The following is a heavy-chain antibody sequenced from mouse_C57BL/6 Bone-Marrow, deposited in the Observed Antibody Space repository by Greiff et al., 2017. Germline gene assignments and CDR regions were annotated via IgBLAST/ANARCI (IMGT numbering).Heavy chain of an antibody. Sequence: EVKLQESGPGLVKPSQSLSLTCSVTGYSITSGYYWNWIRQFPGNKLEWMGYISYDGSNNYNPSLKNRISITRDTSKNQFFLKLNSVTTEDTATYYCARKGYYYGDYWGQGTTLTVSS. D-gene: IGHD1-1*01. CDR1: GYSITSGYY. J-gene: IGHJ2*01. CDR2: ISYDGSN. CDR3: ARKGYYYGDY. V-gene: IGHV3-6*01.